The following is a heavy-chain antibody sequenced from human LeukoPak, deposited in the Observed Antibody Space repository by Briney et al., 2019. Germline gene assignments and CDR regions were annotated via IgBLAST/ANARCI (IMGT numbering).Heavy chain of an antibody. Sequence: GGSLRLSCAASGFTFSSYGMHWVRQAPGKGLEWVAVISYDGSNKYYADSVKGRLTISRDNSKNTLYLQMNSLRAEDTAVYYCAKGNSIAARSYFDYWGQGTLVTVSS. CDR2: ISYDGSNK. CDR1: GFTFSSYG. J-gene: IGHJ4*02. CDR3: AKGNSIAARSYFDY. V-gene: IGHV3-30*18. D-gene: IGHD6-6*01.